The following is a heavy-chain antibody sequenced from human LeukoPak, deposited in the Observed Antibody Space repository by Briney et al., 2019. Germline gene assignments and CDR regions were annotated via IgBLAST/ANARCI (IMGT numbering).Heavy chain of an antibody. Sequence: GGSLRLSCAASGFTFSSYAMHWVRQAPGKGLEWVAVISYDGSNKYYADSVKGRFTISRDNSKNTLYLQMNSLRAEDTAVYYCARATGESWGQGTLDTVSS. V-gene: IGHV3-30-3*01. J-gene: IGHJ5*02. D-gene: IGHD1-26*01. CDR1: GFTFSSYA. CDR2: ISYDGSNK. CDR3: ARATGES.